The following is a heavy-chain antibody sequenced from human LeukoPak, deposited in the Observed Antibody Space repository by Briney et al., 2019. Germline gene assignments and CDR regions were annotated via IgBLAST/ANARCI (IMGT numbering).Heavy chain of an antibody. CDR3: ARDRGSGWYDY. J-gene: IGHJ4*02. D-gene: IGHD6-19*01. CDR2: IQSSGST. CDR1: GGSISSDY. Sequence: SETLSLTCTVSGGSISSDYWNWIRQPAGKGLEWIGRIQSSGSTNYNPSLKSRLTMSVDTSKNQFSLKLSSVTTADTAVYYCARDRGSGWYDYWGQGTLVTVSS. V-gene: IGHV4-4*07.